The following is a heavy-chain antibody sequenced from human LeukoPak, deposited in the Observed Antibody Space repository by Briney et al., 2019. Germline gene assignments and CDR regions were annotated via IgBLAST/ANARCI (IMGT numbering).Heavy chain of an antibody. CDR2: ISGSGGST. V-gene: IGHV3-23*01. CDR1: GFTFSSCA. CDR3: AKASAMIVVVSKHFDY. D-gene: IGHD3-22*01. J-gene: IGHJ4*02. Sequence: GGSLRLSCAASGFTFSSCAMSWVCQAPGKGLEWVSAISGSGGSTYYADSVKGRFTISRDNSKNTLYLQMNSLRAEDTAVYYCAKASAMIVVVSKHFDYWGQGTLVTVSS.